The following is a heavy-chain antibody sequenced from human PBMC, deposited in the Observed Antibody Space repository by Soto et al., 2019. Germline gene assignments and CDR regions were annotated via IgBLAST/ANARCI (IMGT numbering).Heavy chain of an antibody. CDR1: GDTFDIYG. J-gene: IGHJ4*02. Sequence: QVELVQSGAEVKKPGSSVKVSCKASGDTFDIYGFNWVRQAPGEGLEWMGVIIPIFETADYAQKFQGRVSITADKSTSTAYMELGSLTSEDTAVYYCARGGIPFADSSGHAFDSWGQGTLISVTS. CDR2: IIPIFETA. D-gene: IGHD3-22*01. V-gene: IGHV1-69*06. CDR3: ARGGIPFADSSGHAFDS.